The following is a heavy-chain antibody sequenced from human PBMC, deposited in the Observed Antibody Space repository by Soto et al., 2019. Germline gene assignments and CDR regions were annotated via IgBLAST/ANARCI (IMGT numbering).Heavy chain of an antibody. V-gene: IGHV1-18*01. CDR3: ARERRDAYNLFYGMDV. D-gene: IGHD1-1*01. J-gene: IGHJ6*02. Sequence: QVHLVQSGAEVKKPGASVKVSCKASGYTFSSYGVSWVRQAPGQGLEWMGWISAYNDDTNYAQTLQGRGTMTTDTSTSTAYMELRRLRSDDTAVYYCARERRDAYNLFYGMDVWGQGTTVTVSS. CDR1: GYTFSSYG. CDR2: ISAYNDDT.